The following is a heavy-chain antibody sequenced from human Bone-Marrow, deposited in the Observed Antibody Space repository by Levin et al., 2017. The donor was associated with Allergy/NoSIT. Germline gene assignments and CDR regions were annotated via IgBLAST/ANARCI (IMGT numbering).Heavy chain of an antibody. CDR2: TVPIFGST. CDR1: GGTFSNYA. D-gene: IGHD1-26*01. CDR3: ARHRGTYGTPLEF. Sequence: KISCKSSGGTFSNYAFSWVRQAPGQEFEWMGGTVPIFGSTKYAQKFQGRVAVTADESTSTAYMTLTSLRSEDTAIYYCARHRGTYGTPLEFWGQGSLVTVSS. V-gene: IGHV1-69*01. J-gene: IGHJ4*02.